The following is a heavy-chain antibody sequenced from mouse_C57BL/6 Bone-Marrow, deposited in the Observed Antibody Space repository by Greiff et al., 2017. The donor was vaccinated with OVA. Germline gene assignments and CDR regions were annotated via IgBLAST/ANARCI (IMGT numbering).Heavy chain of an antibody. CDR1: GYTFTSYW. D-gene: IGHD2-3*01. Sequence: VQLQQPGAELVMPGASVKLSCKASGYTFTSYWMHWVKQRPGQGLEWIGEIDPSDSYTNYNQKFKGKSTLTVDKSSSTAYMQLSSLTSEDSAVYYCARRGWLLRYFDYWGQGTTLTVSS. CDR3: ARRGWLLRYFDY. CDR2: IDPSDSYT. V-gene: IGHV1-69*01. J-gene: IGHJ2*01.